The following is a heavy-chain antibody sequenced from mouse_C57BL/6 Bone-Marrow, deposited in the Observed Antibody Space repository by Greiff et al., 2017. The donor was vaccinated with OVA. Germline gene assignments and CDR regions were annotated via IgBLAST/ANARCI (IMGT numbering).Heavy chain of an antibody. CDR1: GYTFTDYY. D-gene: IGHD1-3*01. CDR2: INPYNGGT. V-gene: IGHV1-19*01. CDR3: ARRYIHYYAMDY. Sequence: VQLQQSGPVLVKPGASVKMSCKASGYTFTDYYMNWVKQSPGKSLEWIGVINPYNGGTSYNQKFKGKATLTVDKSSSTAYMGLNSLTSADSAVYYDARRYIHYYAMDYGGQGTSVTVSS. J-gene: IGHJ4*01.